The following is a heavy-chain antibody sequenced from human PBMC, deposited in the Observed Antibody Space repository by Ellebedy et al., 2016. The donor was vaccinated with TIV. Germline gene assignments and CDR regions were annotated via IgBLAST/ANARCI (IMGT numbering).Heavy chain of an antibody. CDR1: GFTVSPNY. Sequence: PGGSLRLSCAASGFTVSPNYMSWVRQAPGKGLEWVSTISGSGGRTHYADSVKGRLTISRDNSKNTLYLQVNSLRAEDTAVYYCVADRYCSGGNCYWVDYWGQGTLVTVSS. CDR2: ISGSGGRT. J-gene: IGHJ4*02. CDR3: VADRYCSGGNCYWVDY. D-gene: IGHD2-15*01. V-gene: IGHV3-23*01.